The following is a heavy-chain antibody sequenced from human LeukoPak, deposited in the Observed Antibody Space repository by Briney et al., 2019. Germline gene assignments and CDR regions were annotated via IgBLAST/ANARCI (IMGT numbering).Heavy chain of an antibody. D-gene: IGHD2-21*02. J-gene: IGHJ4*02. CDR2: IIPIFGTA. CDR3: ARDRYCGGDCSDY. Sequence: SVKVSCKASGGTFSSYAISWVRQAPGQGLEWMGGIIPIFGTANYAQKFQGRVTITTDESTSTAYMELSSLRSEDTAVYYCARDRYCGGDCSDYWGQGILVTVSS. CDR1: GGTFSSYA. V-gene: IGHV1-69*05.